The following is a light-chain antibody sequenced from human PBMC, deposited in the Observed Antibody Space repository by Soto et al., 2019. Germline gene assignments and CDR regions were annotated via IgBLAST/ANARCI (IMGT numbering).Light chain of an antibody. Sequence: EIVLTQSPGTLSLSPGERATLSCRASQSVSSSYLAWYQQKPGQAPRLLIYGASSMATGIPDRFSGSGSGTDFTLTISRLEPEDFAVYYCQQYGSSLPMYTFGQGTKLEIK. CDR3: QQYGSSLPMYT. CDR1: QSVSSSY. V-gene: IGKV3-20*01. J-gene: IGKJ2*01. CDR2: GAS.